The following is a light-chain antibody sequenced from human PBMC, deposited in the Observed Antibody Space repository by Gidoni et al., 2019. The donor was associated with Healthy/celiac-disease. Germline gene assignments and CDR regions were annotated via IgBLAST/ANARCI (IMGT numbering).Light chain of an antibody. CDR1: QGVSSN. J-gene: IGKJ5*01. CDR3: QQYNNWPPIT. V-gene: IGKV3-15*01. CDR2: VAS. Sequence: IVMTQSPATLSVSPGERATLSCRASQGVSSNLAWYQQKPGQAPRLLIYVASTRATGIPARFSGSVSGTEFTLTISSLQSDDFAFYYCQQYNNWPPITFGQGTRLEIK.